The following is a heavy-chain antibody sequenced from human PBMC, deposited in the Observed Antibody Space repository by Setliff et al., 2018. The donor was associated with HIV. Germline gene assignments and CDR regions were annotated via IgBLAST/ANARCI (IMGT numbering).Heavy chain of an antibody. CDR3: ARLAGQRTVAAADYFFDY. J-gene: IGHJ4*02. D-gene: IGHD6-13*01. CDR2: IYHSGHS. Sequence: LSLTCAVSGYSISSGYYWGWIRQPPGKGLEWIGIIYHSGHSFYSPSLQNRVSLSLDTSKNQFSLTLNSLTAAGTAVYYCARLAGQRTVAAADYFFDYWGQGALVTVSS. CDR1: GYSISSGYY. V-gene: IGHV4-38-2*01.